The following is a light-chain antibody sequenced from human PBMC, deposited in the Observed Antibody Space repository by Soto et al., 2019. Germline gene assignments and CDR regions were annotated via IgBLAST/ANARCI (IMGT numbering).Light chain of an antibody. Sequence: DIVMTQSPDSLAVSLGERATINCKSSQSVLYSSNNKNYLAWYQQKPGQPPKLLIYWASTRESGVPDRFSGSGSGTDFTLTISSLQAEDVAVYYCQQYDSKPPATFGGGTKVEIK. CDR1: QSVLYSSNNKNY. J-gene: IGKJ4*01. V-gene: IGKV4-1*01. CDR3: QQYDSKPPAT. CDR2: WAS.